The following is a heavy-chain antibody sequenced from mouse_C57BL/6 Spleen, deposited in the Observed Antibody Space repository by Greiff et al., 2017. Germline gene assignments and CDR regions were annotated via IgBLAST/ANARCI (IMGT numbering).Heavy chain of an antibody. J-gene: IGHJ1*03. CDR3: KTVVASYWDVDV. V-gene: IGHV6-3*01. CDR2: LRLKSDHYAT. Sequence: LQQSGGGLVPPGGSMQLSCVASGFTFSNYWMNWVRQSPEKWLEWVAHLRLKSDHYATHYAASVKGRFTISRDDSKSSVYMQMNNLRAEKTGNYYCKTVVASYWDVDVWGTGTTVTVSS. CDR1: GFTFSNYW. D-gene: IGHD1-1*01.